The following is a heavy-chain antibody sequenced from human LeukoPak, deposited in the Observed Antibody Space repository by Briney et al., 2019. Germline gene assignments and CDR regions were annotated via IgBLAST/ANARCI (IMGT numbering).Heavy chain of an antibody. J-gene: IGHJ3*02. CDR2: IQNRGGT. CDR1: GGSISSYY. CDR3: ARDRPGIAVAGDAFDI. Sequence: PSETLSLTCTVSGGSISSYYWSWIRQPPGKGLEWIGYIQNRGGTNYNPSLKSRVTLSVDTSKNRFSLKLTSVTAADTAVYYCARDRPGIAVAGDAFDIWGQGTMVTVSS. D-gene: IGHD6-19*01. V-gene: IGHV4-59*01.